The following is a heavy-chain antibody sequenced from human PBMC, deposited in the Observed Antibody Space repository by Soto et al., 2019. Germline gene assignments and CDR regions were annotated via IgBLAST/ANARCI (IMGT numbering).Heavy chain of an antibody. Sequence: TLSLTCTVSGGSISSSSYYWGWIRQPPGKGLEWIGSIYYSGSTYYNPSLKSRVTISVDTSKNQFSLKLSSVTAADTAVYYCVLTYYYVSSGYYYAWENYYYDYWGQGTLVTVSS. CDR1: GGSISSSSYY. D-gene: IGHD3-22*01. CDR3: VLTYYYVSSGYYYAWENYYYDY. V-gene: IGHV4-39*01. CDR2: IYYSGST. J-gene: IGHJ4*02.